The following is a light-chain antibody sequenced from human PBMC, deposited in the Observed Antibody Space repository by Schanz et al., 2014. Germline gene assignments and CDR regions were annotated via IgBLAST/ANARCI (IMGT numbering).Light chain of an antibody. J-gene: IGKJ4*01. Sequence: ENVLTQSPGTLSLSPGERATLSCRASESLNSRFLAWYQQKPGQAPRLLIFDASNRATGIPERFSGSGSVTDFTLSISRLEPEDSAVYYCQQYGALPFTFGGGTKVQI. CDR1: ESLNSRF. CDR3: QQYGALPFT. CDR2: DAS. V-gene: IGKV3-20*01.